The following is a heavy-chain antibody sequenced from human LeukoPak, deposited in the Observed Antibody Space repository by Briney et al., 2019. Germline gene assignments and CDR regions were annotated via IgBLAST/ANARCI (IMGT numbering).Heavy chain of an antibody. Sequence: SGTLSLTCTVSGGSISSYYWSWIRQPPGKGLEWIGYIYYSGSTNYNPSLKSRVTISVDTSKNQFSLKLSSVTAADTAVYYCARGGWWYHDAFDIWGQGTMVTVSS. J-gene: IGHJ3*02. CDR1: GGSISSYY. CDR2: IYYSGST. V-gene: IGHV4-59*01. D-gene: IGHD2-15*01. CDR3: ARGGWWYHDAFDI.